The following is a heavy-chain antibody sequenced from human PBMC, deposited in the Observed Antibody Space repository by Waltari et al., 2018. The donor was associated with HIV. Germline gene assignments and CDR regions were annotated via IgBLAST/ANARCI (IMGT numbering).Heavy chain of an antibody. Sequence: QVQLQESGPGLVKPSQTLSLICIVSGDSITRGGYYWTWVRQPAGKGLGWIGLISSGGNTNYNPSLKGRFTMSMDTAKNQFSLEVTSVTAADTAIYFCARALLAARSGGMDVWGHGTTVTVSS. CDR2: ISSGGNT. J-gene: IGHJ6*02. D-gene: IGHD6-25*01. CDR3: ARALLAARSGGMDV. CDR1: GDSITRGGYY. V-gene: IGHV4-61*02.